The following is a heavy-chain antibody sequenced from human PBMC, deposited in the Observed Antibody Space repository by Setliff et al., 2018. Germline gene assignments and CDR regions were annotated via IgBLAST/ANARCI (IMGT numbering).Heavy chain of an antibody. Sequence: SETLSLTCTVPGGSISSGTYYWGWIRQPPGKGLEWIGSIHYSGSTYYNPSLKSRVTVSVDTSKNQFSLKLSSVTAADTAVYYCAKHDGRSSFDYWGQGTLVTVSS. CDR2: IHYSGST. CDR3: AKHDGRSSFDY. CDR1: GGSISSGTYY. J-gene: IGHJ4*02. D-gene: IGHD6-6*01. V-gene: IGHV4-39*01.